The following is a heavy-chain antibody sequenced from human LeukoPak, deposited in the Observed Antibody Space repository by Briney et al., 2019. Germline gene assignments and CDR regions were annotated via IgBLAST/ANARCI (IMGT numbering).Heavy chain of an antibody. J-gene: IGHJ4*02. D-gene: IGHD3-10*01. V-gene: IGHV1-2*02. CDR1: GYTLTGYY. CDR3: ARDTLTMVRGVMGY. Sequence: ASVKVSCKASGYTLTGYYMHWVRQAPGQGLEWMGWINPNSGGTNYAQKFQGRVTMTRDTSISTAYMELSRLRSDDTAVYYCARDTLTMVRGVMGYWGQGTLVTVSS. CDR2: INPNSGGT.